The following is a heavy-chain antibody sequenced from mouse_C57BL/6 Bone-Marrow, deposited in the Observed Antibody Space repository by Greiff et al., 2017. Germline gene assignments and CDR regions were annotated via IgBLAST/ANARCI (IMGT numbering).Heavy chain of an antibody. V-gene: IGHV1-59*01. D-gene: IGHD1-1*01. CDR2: IDPSDSYT. J-gene: IGHJ3*01. Sequence: QVQLQQPGAELVRPGTSVKLSCKASGYTFTSYWMHWVKQRPGQGLEWIGVIDPSDSYTNYNQKFKGKATLTVDTSSSTAYMQLSSLTSEDSAVYYCARREYYYGSSPFAYWGQGTLVTVSA. CDR1: GYTFTSYW. CDR3: ARREYYYGSSPFAY.